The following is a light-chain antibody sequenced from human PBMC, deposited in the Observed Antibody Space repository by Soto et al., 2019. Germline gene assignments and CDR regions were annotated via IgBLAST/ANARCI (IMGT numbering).Light chain of an antibody. CDR1: QSIRIH. Sequence: DIQVIQSPSSLSASVGDRVSITCRTSQSIRIHLNWYQQSPGKAPKLLIFDASNLQSGVPSRFSGSGSGTGFALTISSLQPEDSATFYCQQSYSPPWTFGQGTKVEI. CDR3: QQSYSPPWT. J-gene: IGKJ1*01. V-gene: IGKV1-39*01. CDR2: DAS.